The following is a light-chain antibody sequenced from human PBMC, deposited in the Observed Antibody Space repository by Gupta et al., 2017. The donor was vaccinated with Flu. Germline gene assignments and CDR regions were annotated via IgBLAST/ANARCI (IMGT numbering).Light chain of an antibody. CDR3: SSYRSSSTSFF. CDR1: SDVGANNY. J-gene: IGLJ1*01. CDR2: GVN. Sequence: SDVGANNYVPWYQQHPGKAPKVMIYGVNNRPSGVSDRFSGSKSGNTASLTISGLQAEDEADYYCSSYRSSSTSFFFGTGTKVTVL. V-gene: IGLV2-14*01.